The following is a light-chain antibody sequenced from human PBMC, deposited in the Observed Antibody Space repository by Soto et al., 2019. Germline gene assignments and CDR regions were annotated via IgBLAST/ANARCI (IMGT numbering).Light chain of an antibody. V-gene: IGKV1-33*01. CDR3: QQYEDLPLT. J-gene: IGKJ4*01. CDR1: QDINKY. CDR2: DAS. Sequence: DIQLTQSPSSLSASVGDRVTITCQASQDINKYLNWYQQKPGKAPKLLIFDASSVETGVPSRFSGSGSGTHFTFTISSLEPEDIATYHCQQYEDLPLTFGGGTSVELK.